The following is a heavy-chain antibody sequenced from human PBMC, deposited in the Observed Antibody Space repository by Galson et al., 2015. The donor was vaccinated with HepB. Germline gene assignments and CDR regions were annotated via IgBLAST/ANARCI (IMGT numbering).Heavy chain of an antibody. V-gene: IGHV3-33*01. CDR3: ARSRAEDWNYAFDI. D-gene: IGHD1-7*01. CDR1: GFTFSSYG. CDR2: IWYDGSNK. Sequence: SLRLSCAASGFTFSSYGMHWVRQAPGKGLGWVAVIWYDGSNKYYADSVKGRFTISRDNSKNTLYLQMNSLRAEDTAVYYCARSRAEDWNYAFDIWGQGTMVTVSS. J-gene: IGHJ3*02.